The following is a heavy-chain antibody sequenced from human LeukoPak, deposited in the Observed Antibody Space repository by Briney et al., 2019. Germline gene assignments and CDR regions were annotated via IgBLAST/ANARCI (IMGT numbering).Heavy chain of an antibody. V-gene: IGHV4-39*01. CDR3: ARNTDYASLMDV. Sequence: SETLSLTCTVFGVSVTTSGYYGAWIRQPPGRGLEWIGSISYSGITYYKPSLRGRVTISGDTAKNQFSLKLGSVTAADTAVYYCARNTDYASLMDVWAKGPRSPFP. CDR2: ISYSGIT. CDR1: GVSVTTSGYY. D-gene: IGHD2-2*01. J-gene: IGHJ6*02.